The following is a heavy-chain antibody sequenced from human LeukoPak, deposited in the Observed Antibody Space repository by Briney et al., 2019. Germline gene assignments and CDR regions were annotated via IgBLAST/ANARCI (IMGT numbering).Heavy chain of an antibody. CDR1: GFTFSSYA. Sequence: PGGSLTLSCAASGFTFSSYAMSWVRQAPGKGLEWVSAISGSGGRTYYADSVKGRFTISRDNSKNTLYLQMNSLRAEDTAVYYCAKAAGYSYGYGDYYYYGMDVWGQGTTVTVSS. CDR3: AKAAGYSYGYGDYYYYGMDV. V-gene: IGHV3-23*01. CDR2: ISGSGGRT. D-gene: IGHD5-18*01. J-gene: IGHJ6*02.